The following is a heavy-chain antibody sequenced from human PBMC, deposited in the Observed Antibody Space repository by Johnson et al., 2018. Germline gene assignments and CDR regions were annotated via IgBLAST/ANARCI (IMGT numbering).Heavy chain of an antibody. V-gene: IGHV3-23*04. CDR2: ISASGEST. CDR3: AKSKPIRNDFTKYYQYYAMDV. CDR1: GFTFSSYA. J-gene: IGHJ6*02. D-gene: IGHD2/OR15-2a*01. Sequence: EVQLVESGGGVVQPGRSLRLSCAASGFTFSSYAMIWVRQPPGKGLKWVSSISASGESTYYAKSVKGRFTISKDNSKNTLYLQMSSLRADDTAVYYCAKSKPIRNDFTKYYQYYAMDVWGQGTTVTVSS.